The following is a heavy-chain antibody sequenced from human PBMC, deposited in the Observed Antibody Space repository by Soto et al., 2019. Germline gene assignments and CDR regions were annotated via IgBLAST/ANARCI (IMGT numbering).Heavy chain of an antibody. D-gene: IGHD3-3*01. CDR2: IYYSGST. J-gene: IGHJ5*02. CDR1: GGSISSYY. CDR3: ARLRATNYDFWSGPPPTSAIDP. V-gene: IGHV4-59*08. Sequence: SETLSLTCTVSGGSISSYYWSWIRQPPGKGLEWIGYIYYSGSTNYNPSLKSRVTISVDTSKNQFSLKLSSVTAADTAVYYCARLRATNYDFWSGPPPTSAIDPWGQGTLVTVSS.